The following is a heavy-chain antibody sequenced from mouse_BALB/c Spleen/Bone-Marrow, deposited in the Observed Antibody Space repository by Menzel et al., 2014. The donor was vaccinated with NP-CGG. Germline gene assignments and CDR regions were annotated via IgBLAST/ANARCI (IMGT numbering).Heavy chain of an antibody. Sequence: QVQLKESGAELVWPGVSVKISCKGSGYTFTDYAMHWVKQSHAESLEWIGVINTYFGDISYNQKFKGKATIAVDKTSRTVYMELARLTAEDSAIYYCARGYSNNYAMDYWGQGTSVTVSS. CDR1: GYTFTDYA. CDR3: ARGYSNNYAMDY. V-gene: IGHV1S137*01. CDR2: INTYFGDI. D-gene: IGHD2-5*01. J-gene: IGHJ4*01.